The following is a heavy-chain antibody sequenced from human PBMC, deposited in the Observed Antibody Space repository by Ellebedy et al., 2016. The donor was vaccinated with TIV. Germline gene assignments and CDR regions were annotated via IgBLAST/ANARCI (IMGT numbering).Heavy chain of an antibody. CDR2: ITQGGSET. Sequence: GESLKISCAASGFTFSRFWMAWVRQAPGKGLEWVATITQGGSETYYVDSVKGRFTISRDNSKNSLYLQMNSLRADDTALYYCASAARGTGAYESFWGQGTLVTVSS. CDR3: ASAARGTGAYESF. CDR1: GFTFSRFW. J-gene: IGHJ4*02. D-gene: IGHD5-12*01. V-gene: IGHV3-7*01.